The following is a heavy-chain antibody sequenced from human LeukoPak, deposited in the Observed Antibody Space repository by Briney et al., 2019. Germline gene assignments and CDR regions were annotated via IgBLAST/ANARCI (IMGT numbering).Heavy chain of an antibody. Sequence: KTGGSLRLSCAASGFTFSSYAMSWVRQPPGEGLEWIGQIHYSGKADYNPSLRSRITISVDTSKNQMSLKVTSVTAADTAVYYCARFGVDYDMDVWGQGTTVTVS. CDR1: GFTFSSYA. D-gene: IGHD3-16*01. CDR2: IHYSGKA. V-gene: IGHV4-59*13. CDR3: ARFGVDYDMDV. J-gene: IGHJ6*02.